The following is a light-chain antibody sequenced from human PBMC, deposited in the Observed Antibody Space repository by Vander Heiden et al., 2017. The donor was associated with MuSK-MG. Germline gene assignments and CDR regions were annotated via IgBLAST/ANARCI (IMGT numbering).Light chain of an antibody. V-gene: IGKV3-15*01. CDR3: QQYNNWPPYT. Sequence: EIVMTQSPATLSVSPGERATLSCRASQSVSSNLAWYQQKPGQAPRLLIYGASTRATGIPARFNGSGSGTEFTLTISSRQSEDFAIYYCQQYNNWPPYTFGPGTKVDIK. CDR1: QSVSSN. CDR2: GAS. J-gene: IGKJ3*01.